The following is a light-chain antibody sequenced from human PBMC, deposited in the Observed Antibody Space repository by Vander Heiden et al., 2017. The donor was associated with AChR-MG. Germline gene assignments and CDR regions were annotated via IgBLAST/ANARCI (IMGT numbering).Light chain of an antibody. CDR2: DVT. CDR1: NSDVGGYDH. J-gene: IGLJ1*01. CDR3: SSYTSSNSYV. Sequence: QSALTQPASASGSPGQSITISCTGTNSDVGGYDHVSWYQQHPGKAPKLMIYDVTNRPAGVANRFSASKSGNTASLTISGLQTEDEADYYCSSYTSSNSYVFGSGTKLTVL. V-gene: IGLV2-14*01.